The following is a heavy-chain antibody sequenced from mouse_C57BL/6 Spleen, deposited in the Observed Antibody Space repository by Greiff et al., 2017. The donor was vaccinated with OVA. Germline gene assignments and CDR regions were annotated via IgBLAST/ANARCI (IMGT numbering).Heavy chain of an antibody. CDR2: IDPNSGGT. D-gene: IGHD1-1*01. Sequence: QVQLQQPGAELVKPGASVKLSCKASGYTFTSYWMHWVKQRPGRGLEWIGRIDPNSGGTKYNEKFKSKATLTVDKPSSTAYMQLSSLTSEDSAVYYCAGSGVYGSSYWYFDVWGTGTTVTVSS. J-gene: IGHJ1*03. CDR3: AGSGVYGSSYWYFDV. CDR1: GYTFTSYW. V-gene: IGHV1-72*01.